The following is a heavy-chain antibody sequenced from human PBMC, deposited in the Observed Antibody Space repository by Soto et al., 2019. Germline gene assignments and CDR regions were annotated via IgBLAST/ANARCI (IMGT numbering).Heavy chain of an antibody. V-gene: IGHV1-2*02. Sequence: QVQLVQSGAEVKKPGASVKVSCRTSGYTFSGFYIHWVRQAPGQGLESMGWIYPDSGGTDYAQKFQGRVTMTSDTSINTAYMELSRLRSDDTAVYYCRVTGVSEVDYWGQGTLVTVSS. CDR1: GYTFSGFY. CDR3: RVTGVSEVDY. D-gene: IGHD2-8*01. J-gene: IGHJ4*02. CDR2: IYPDSGGT.